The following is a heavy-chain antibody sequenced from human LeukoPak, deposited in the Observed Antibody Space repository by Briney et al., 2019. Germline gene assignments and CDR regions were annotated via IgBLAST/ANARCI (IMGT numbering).Heavy chain of an antibody. CDR3: ALYYNDSSGYYPFDY. CDR2: INPNSGGT. Sequence: GASVKVSCKASGYTFTGYYMHWVRQAPGQGLEWMGWINPNSGGTNYAQKFQGRVTMTRDTSISTAYMELSRLRSDDTAVYYCALYYNDSSGYYPFDYWGQGTLVTVSS. D-gene: IGHD3-22*01. CDR1: GYTFTGYY. J-gene: IGHJ4*02. V-gene: IGHV1-2*02.